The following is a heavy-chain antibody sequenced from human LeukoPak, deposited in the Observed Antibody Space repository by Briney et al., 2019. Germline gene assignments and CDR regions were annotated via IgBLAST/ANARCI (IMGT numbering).Heavy chain of an antibody. J-gene: IGHJ4*02. V-gene: IGHV4-39*07. D-gene: IGHD3-3*01. CDR3: ASDKTFEVVNYFNY. CDR1: GGSVSSGSYY. Sequence: SETLSLTCTVSGGSVSSGSYYWGWIRQPPGKGLEWIGSIYYSGSTYYNPSLKSRITISLDTSKNQFSLKLTSVTAADTAVYYCASDKTFEVVNYFNYWGQGTLVTVSS. CDR2: IYYSGST.